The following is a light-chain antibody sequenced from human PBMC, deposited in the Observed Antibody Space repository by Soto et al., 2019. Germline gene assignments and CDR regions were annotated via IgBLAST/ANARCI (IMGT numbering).Light chain of an antibody. V-gene: IGLV2-14*01. CDR1: NSDVGAYNY. CDR2: EVS. Sequence: QSVLTQPASVSGSPGQSITISCTGTNSDVGAYNYVSWYLQLPGKAPKLMIYEVSHRPSGVSNRFSGSKSGNTASLTIPGLQAEDEADYYCTSYTTRSTWVFGGGTKVTVL. J-gene: IGLJ3*02. CDR3: TSYTTRSTWV.